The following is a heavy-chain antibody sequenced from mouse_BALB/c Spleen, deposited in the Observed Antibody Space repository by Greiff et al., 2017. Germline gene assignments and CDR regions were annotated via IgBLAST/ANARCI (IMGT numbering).Heavy chain of an antibody. CDR1: GFSLTSYG. CDR2: IWAGGST. Sequence: VQVVESGPGLVAPSQSLSITCTVSGFSLTSYGVHWVRQPPGKGLEWLGVIWAGGSTNYNSALMSRLSISKDNSKSQVFLKMNSLQTDDTAMYYCARGNRYDSWFAYWGQGTLVTVSA. CDR3: ARGNRYDSWFAY. J-gene: IGHJ3*01. D-gene: IGHD2-14*01. V-gene: IGHV2-9*02.